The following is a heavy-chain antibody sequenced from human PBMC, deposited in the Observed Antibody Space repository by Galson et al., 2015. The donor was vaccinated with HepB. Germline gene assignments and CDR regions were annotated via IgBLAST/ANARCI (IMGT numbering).Heavy chain of an antibody. D-gene: IGHD3-10*01. CDR1: GFTFSSYA. J-gene: IGHJ6*03. CDR2: ISYDGSNK. V-gene: IGHV3-30-3*01. Sequence: SLRLSCAASGFTFSSYAMHWVRQAPGKGLEWVAVISYDGSNKYYADSVKGRFTISRDNSKNTLYLQMNSLRAEDTAVYYCARSDPALNYYYGSGSYYNDPYYYYYMDVWGKGTTVTVSS. CDR3: ARSDPALNYYYGSGSYYNDPYYYYYMDV.